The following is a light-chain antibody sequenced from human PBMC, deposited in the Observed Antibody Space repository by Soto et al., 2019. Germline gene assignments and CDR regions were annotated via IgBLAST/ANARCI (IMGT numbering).Light chain of an antibody. CDR3: QEYTTYPWT. J-gene: IGKJ1*01. Sequence: DIQMTQSPSTLPSAVVYXXTITFRASQSISRWLAWYQQKPGKAPRLLIYTASTLESGVPSRFSASGSGTEFTLTISSLHPDDFATHYCQEYTTYPWTCGQATKV. CDR2: TAS. V-gene: IGKV1-5*01. CDR1: QSISRW.